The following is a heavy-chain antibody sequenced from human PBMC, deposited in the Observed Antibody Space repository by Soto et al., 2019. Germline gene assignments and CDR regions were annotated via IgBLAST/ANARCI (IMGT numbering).Heavy chain of an antibody. CDR2: IIPMFGTT. J-gene: IGHJ4*02. CDR1: GGTFSSYV. CDR3: AREALGATWDY. D-gene: IGHD1-26*01. V-gene: IGHV1-69*13. Sequence: QVQLVQSGAEVKRPGSSVKVSCKASGGTFSSYVFDWVRQTPGQGLEWMGRIIPMFGTTDYAQKFQGRVTISADESTTTAYMDLSSLRSDDTAVYYCAREALGATWDYLGQGTLVTVSS.